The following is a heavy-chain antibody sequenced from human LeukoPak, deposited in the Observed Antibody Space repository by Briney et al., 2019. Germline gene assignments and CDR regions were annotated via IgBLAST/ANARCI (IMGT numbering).Heavy chain of an antibody. J-gene: IGHJ4*02. D-gene: IGHD6-13*01. CDR2: ISSDGSIK. CDR3: ARGAGAEDGRDYYSDY. CDR1: GFIFNSCS. V-gene: IGHV3-30*04. Sequence: GRSLRLSRAASGFIFNSCSMHWVRQTRGKGLEWVGVISSDGSIKRYPDSVKGRFTISREESKNTIYLQMNSLTPEDTAIYYCARGAGAEDGRDYYSDYWGQGMLVTVSS.